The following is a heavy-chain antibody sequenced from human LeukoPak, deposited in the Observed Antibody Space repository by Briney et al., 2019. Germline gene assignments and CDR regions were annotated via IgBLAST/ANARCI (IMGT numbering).Heavy chain of an antibody. Sequence: GGSLRLSCAASGFTFSRYEMNWVRQAPGKGLEWVSYISSSGSTIYYADSVRGRFTISRDNAKNSLYLQMNSLRAEDTAVYYCAELGITMIGGVWGKGTTVTISS. CDR3: AELGITMIGGV. CDR2: ISSSGSTI. CDR1: GFTFSRYE. J-gene: IGHJ6*04. V-gene: IGHV3-48*03. D-gene: IGHD3-10*02.